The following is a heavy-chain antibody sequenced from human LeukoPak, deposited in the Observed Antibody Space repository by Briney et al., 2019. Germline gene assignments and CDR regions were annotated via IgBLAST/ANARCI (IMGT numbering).Heavy chain of an antibody. CDR2: LNSDGSRT. CDR3: ARQYSDYDAYIDY. J-gene: IGHJ4*02. CDR1: GFIFRSYW. Sequence: GGSLRLSCTASGFIFRSYWIHWVRHPPGKGPVWVSRLNSDGSRTNYADSVKGRFTISRDNAKNTLYLQMNSLRAEDTAVYYCARQYSDYDAYIDYWGQGTLVTVSS. D-gene: IGHD5-12*01. V-gene: IGHV3-74*01.